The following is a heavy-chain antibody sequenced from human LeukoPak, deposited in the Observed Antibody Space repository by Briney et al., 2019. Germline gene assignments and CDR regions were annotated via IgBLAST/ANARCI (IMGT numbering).Heavy chain of an antibody. Sequence: GGSLRLSCTVSGFTVSSNSMSWVRQAPGKGLEWVSFIYSDNTHYSDSVKGRFTISRDNSRNTLYLQMNSLRAEDTAVYYCARRAGAYSHPYDYWGQGTLVTVSS. CDR2: IYSDNT. CDR3: ARRAGAYSHPYDY. J-gene: IGHJ4*02. D-gene: IGHD4/OR15-4a*01. CDR1: GFTVSSNS. V-gene: IGHV3-53*01.